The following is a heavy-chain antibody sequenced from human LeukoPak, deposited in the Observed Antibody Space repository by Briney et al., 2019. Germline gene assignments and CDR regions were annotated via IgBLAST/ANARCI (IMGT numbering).Heavy chain of an antibody. Sequence: GGSLRLSCTVSGFTVSSNSMSWVRQAPGKGLEWVSFIYSDNTHYSDSVKGRFTISRDNSRNTLYLQMNSLRAEDTAVYYCARRAGAYSHPYDYWGQGTLVTVSS. CDR2: IYSDNT. CDR3: ARRAGAYSHPYDY. J-gene: IGHJ4*02. D-gene: IGHD4/OR15-4a*01. CDR1: GFTVSSNS. V-gene: IGHV3-53*01.